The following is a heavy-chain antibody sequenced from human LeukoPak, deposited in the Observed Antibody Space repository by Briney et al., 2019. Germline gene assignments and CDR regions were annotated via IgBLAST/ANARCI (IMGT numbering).Heavy chain of an antibody. CDR3: ARDIAARLPYFDY. V-gene: IGHV4-59*01. CDR1: GGSISSYY. Sequence: PXETLSLTCTVSGGSISSYYWSWIRQPPGKGLEWIGYIYYSGSTNYNPSLKSRVTISVDTSKNQFSLKLSSVTAADTAVYYCARDIAARLPYFDYWGQGTLVTVSS. J-gene: IGHJ4*02. D-gene: IGHD6-6*01. CDR2: IYYSGST.